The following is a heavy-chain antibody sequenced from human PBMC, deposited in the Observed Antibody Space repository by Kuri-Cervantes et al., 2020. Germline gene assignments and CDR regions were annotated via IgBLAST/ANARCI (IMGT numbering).Heavy chain of an antibody. Sequence: SETLSLTCTVSGGPISSSSYYWGWIRQPPGKGLEWIGSIYYSGSTYYNPSLKSRVTISVDTSKNQFSLKLSSVTAADTAVYYCARHRSDYYYYGMDVWGQGTTVTVSS. CDR3: ARHRSDYYYYGMDV. V-gene: IGHV4-39*01. J-gene: IGHJ6*02. CDR1: GGPISSSSYY. CDR2: IYYSGST.